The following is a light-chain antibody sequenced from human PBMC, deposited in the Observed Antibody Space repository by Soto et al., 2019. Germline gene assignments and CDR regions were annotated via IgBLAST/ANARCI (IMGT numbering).Light chain of an antibody. Sequence: EIVMTQSPSTLSVSPGDRATLSCRASQSVSSKLAWYQQKPGQAPRLLIYGASTRATGIPARFSGSGSGTEFTLTISSLQSEDFAVYYCQQYNNWPWTFGQGTKV. V-gene: IGKV3-15*01. J-gene: IGKJ1*01. CDR1: QSVSSK. CDR2: GAS. CDR3: QQYNNWPWT.